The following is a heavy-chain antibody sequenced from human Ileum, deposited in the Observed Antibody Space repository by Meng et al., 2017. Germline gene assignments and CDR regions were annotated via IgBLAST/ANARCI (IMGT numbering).Heavy chain of an antibody. CDR2: VYYSGHT. CDR3: ARTPLYSGSYYFDP. J-gene: IGHJ4*02. CDR1: GDSVSSDNYY. Sequence: QVQLQESGPGLVRPSETLSLTCTVSGDSVSSDNYYWSWIRQPPGKGLEWIGYVYYSGHTDCNPSLKSRLSISIDTSKNHFSLKLSSVTAADTAVYYCARTPLYSGSYYFDPWGQGALVTVFS. D-gene: IGHD1-26*01. V-gene: IGHV4-61*03.